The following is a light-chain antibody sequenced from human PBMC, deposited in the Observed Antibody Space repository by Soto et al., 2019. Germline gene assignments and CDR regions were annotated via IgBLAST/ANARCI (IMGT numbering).Light chain of an antibody. CDR3: CSYAGSYAYV. J-gene: IGLJ1*01. CDR1: SSDVGGYDY. V-gene: IGLV2-11*01. Sequence: QSVLTQPRSVSGSPGQSVTISCIGTSSDVGGYDYVSWYQQHPGKAPQLMIYDVSKRPSGVPDRFSGSKSGNTASLTISGLQAEDEADYYCCSYAGSYAYVFGTGTKLTVL. CDR2: DVS.